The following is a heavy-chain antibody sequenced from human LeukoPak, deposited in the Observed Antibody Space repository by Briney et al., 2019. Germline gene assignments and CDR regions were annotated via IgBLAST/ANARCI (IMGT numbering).Heavy chain of an antibody. CDR2: VSGSGGNT. CDR3: AKGPLSAQLLFEAAFDI. V-gene: IGHV3-23*01. D-gene: IGHD2-21*02. J-gene: IGHJ3*02. Sequence: AGGSLRLSCAASGFTFSSYGMTWVRQAPGKGLEWVSAVSGSGGNTYYADSVKGRFTISRDSSNNTLYLQINSLRAEDTAIYYCAKGPLSAQLLFEAAFDIWGQGTMVTVS. CDR1: GFTFSSYG.